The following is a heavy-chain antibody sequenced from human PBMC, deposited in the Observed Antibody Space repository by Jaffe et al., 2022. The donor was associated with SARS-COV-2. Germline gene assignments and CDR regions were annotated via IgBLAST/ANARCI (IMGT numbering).Heavy chain of an antibody. CDR1: GFTFSDYY. Sequence: QVHLVESGGGLVKPGGSLRLSCAASGFTFSDYYMTWIRQAPGKGLEWLSYITSSGRTIFYAESVKGRFTISRDNAKNSLYLQMNSLRAEDTAVYYCARTGYCSGGSCFGTYYYYMDVWGKGTTVTVSS. D-gene: IGHD2-15*01. V-gene: IGHV3-11*01. J-gene: IGHJ6*03. CDR2: ITSSGRTI. CDR3: ARTGYCSGGSCFGTYYYYMDV.